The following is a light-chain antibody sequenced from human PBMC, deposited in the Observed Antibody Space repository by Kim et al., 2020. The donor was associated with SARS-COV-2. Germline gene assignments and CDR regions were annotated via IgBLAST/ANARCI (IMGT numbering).Light chain of an antibody. J-gene: IGKJ1*01. CDR1: QCISSY. CDR3: QQYYSYPPT. CDR2: AAS. Sequence: ASTGDIVTITCRASQCISSYLAWYQQKPGKAPKLLIYAASTLQSGVPSRFSGSVSGTDFTLTISCLQSEDFAIYYCQQYYSYPPTFGRGTKVDI. V-gene: IGKV1-8*01.